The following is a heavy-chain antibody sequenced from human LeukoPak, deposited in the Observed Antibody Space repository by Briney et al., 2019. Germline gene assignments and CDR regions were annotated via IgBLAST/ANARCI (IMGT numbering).Heavy chain of an antibody. CDR1: GFAFSGCA. V-gene: IGHV3-73*01. D-gene: IGHD1-26*01. CDR3: TRDSGTYNGLDP. J-gene: IGHJ5*02. Sequence: GGSLRLSCAASGFAFSGCAIHWVGQCSGKGLEWVGHIDKKDNFHATAYAASVQGRFSISRDDSKNTAFQHMNSLKTEDMALYYCTRDSGTYNGLDPWGQGTLVTVSS. CDR2: IDKKDNFHAT.